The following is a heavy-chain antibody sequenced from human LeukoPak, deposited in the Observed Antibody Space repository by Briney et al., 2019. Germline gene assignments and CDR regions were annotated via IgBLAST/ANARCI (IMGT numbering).Heavy chain of an antibody. CDR3: ARRRLTYYYGSGSYYNPIYYYYYMDV. CDR2: INRSGST. D-gene: IGHD3-10*01. Sequence: ASETLSLTCAVYGGSFSGYYWSWIRQPPGKGLEWIGEINRSGSTNYNPSLKSRVTISVDTSKNQFSLKLSSVTAADTAVYYCARRRLTYYYGSGSYYNPIYYYYYMDVWGKGTTVTVSS. V-gene: IGHV4-34*01. J-gene: IGHJ6*03. CDR1: GGSFSGYY.